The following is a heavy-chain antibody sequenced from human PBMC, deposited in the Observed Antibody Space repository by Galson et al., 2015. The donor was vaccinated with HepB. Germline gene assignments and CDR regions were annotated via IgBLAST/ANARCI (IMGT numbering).Heavy chain of an antibody. CDR2: ISYDGSNK. CDR1: GFTFSSYA. J-gene: IGHJ4*02. V-gene: IGHV3-30-3*01. Sequence: SLRLSCAASGFTFSSYAMHWVRQAPGKGLEWVAVISYDGSNKYYADSVKGRFTISRDNSKNTLYLQMNSLRAEDTAVYYCARDRGVYSYGFGYFDYWGQGTLVTVSS. CDR3: ARDRGVYSYGFGYFDY. D-gene: IGHD5-18*01.